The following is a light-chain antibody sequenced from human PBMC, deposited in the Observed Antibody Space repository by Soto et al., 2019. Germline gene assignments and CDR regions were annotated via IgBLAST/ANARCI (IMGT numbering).Light chain of an antibody. Sequence: QSVLNQPPSASGTPGQRVTISCSTSSSNLGDNTVNWYQQVPGAAPKLLIYSYDQRPSGVPDRFSGSKSGTSASLAISGLQSEDEADYYCAAWDASLDGYVFGTGTKLTVL. V-gene: IGLV1-44*01. CDR3: AAWDASLDGYV. CDR2: SYD. J-gene: IGLJ1*01. CDR1: SSNLGDNT.